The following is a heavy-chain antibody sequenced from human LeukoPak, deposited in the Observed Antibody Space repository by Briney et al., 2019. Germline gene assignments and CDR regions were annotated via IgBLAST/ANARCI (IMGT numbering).Heavy chain of an antibody. CDR2: ISYDGSNK. Sequence: GGSLRLSCAASGFTFSSYAMHWVRQAPGKGLEWVAVISYDGSNKYYADSVKGRFTISRDNSKNTLYLQMNSLRAEDTAVYHCATPIVGATVFDYWGQGTLVTVSS. CDR3: ATPIVGATVFDY. D-gene: IGHD1-26*01. V-gene: IGHV3-30*03. J-gene: IGHJ4*02. CDR1: GFTFSSYA.